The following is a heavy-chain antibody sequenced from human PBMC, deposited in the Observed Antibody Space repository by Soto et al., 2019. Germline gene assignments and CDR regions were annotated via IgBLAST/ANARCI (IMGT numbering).Heavy chain of an antibody. V-gene: IGHV4-39*01. D-gene: IGHD3-10*01. CDR3: SRHFYSYGFYFVY. Sequence: SETLSLTCTVSGGSISSSSYYWGWIRQPPGKGLEWIGSIDYSGSTYHNPSLTTRVTLSVHTSKNQFSLTLSSVTAADPAVYYCSRHFYSYGFYFVYWGPGTLATVPS. CDR2: IDYSGST. J-gene: IGHJ4*02. CDR1: GGSISSSSYY.